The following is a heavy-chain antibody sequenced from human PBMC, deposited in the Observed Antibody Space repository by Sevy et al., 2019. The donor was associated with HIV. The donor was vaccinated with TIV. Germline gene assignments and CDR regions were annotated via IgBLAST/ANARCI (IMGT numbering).Heavy chain of an antibody. Sequence: GGSLSLSCSASGINFRNSIFHWVRQAQGKGLEWVALMSFDGSIQIFGDSEMGRLTISRDDSKNTFYLQVNSLRVEDTAVYYCAREGETSGHAGAFDIWGQGTMVTVSS. CDR2: MSFDGSIQ. V-gene: IGHV3-30*04. CDR1: GINFRNSI. J-gene: IGHJ3*02. D-gene: IGHD1-26*01. CDR3: AREGETSGHAGAFDI.